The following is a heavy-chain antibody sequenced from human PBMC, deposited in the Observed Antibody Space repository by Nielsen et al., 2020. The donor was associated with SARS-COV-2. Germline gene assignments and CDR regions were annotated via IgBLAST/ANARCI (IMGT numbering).Heavy chain of an antibody. CDR3: ARGGDIVVVVAALDY. D-gene: IGHD2-15*01. CDR2: IWYDGSNK. V-gene: IGHV3-33*08. Sequence: GGSLRLSCLASGFTFDDYALHWVRQAPGKGLEWVAVIWYDGSNKYYADSVKGRFTISRDNSKNTLYLQMNSLRAEDTAVYYCARGGDIVVVVAALDYWGQGTLVTVSS. CDR1: GFTFDDYA. J-gene: IGHJ4*02.